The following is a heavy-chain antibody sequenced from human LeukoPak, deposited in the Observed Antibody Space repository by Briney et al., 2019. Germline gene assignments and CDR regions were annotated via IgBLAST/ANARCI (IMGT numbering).Heavy chain of an antibody. CDR1: GFTFSSYA. D-gene: IGHD1-26*01. CDR3: AKDQSGVGATTLDY. J-gene: IGHJ4*02. Sequence: PGGSLRLSCAAPGFTFSSYAMHWVRQAPDKGLEWVAVISHDGSNKYYADSVKGRFSISRDNSKNTLYLQMNSLRAEDTAVYYCAKDQSGVGATTLDYWGQGTLVTVSS. V-gene: IGHV3-30-3*01. CDR2: ISHDGSNK.